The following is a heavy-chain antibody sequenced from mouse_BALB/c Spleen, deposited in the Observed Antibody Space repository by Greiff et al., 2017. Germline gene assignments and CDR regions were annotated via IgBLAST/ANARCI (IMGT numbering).Heavy chain of an antibody. Sequence: EVMLVESGGGLVKPGGSLKLSCAASGFTFSSYAMSWVRQTPEKRLEWVASISSGGSTYYPDSVKGRFTISRDNARNILYLQMSSLRSEDTAMYYCARSIGSSYRYFDVWGAGTTVTVSS. CDR3: ARSIGSSYRYFDV. CDR2: ISSGGST. D-gene: IGHD1-1*01. J-gene: IGHJ1*01. CDR1: GFTFSSYA. V-gene: IGHV5-6-5*01.